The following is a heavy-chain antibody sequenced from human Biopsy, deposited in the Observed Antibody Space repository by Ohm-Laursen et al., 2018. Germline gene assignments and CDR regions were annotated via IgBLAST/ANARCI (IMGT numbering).Heavy chain of an antibody. Sequence: GASVKVSCKTSGYTFNAYYIHWMRQAPGQGLEWMGWINPATGETRYAQRFQGRVTMTRDTSVTTAYMQLSSLTSDDTALYYCANPSGGVSTIGFDPWGQGTQVIVSS. J-gene: IGHJ5*02. CDR3: ANPSGGVSTIGFDP. V-gene: IGHV1-2*02. D-gene: IGHD3-16*01. CDR2: INPATGET. CDR1: GYTFNAYY.